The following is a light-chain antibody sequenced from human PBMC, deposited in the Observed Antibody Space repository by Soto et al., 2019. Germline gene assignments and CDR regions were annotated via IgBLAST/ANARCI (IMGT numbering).Light chain of an antibody. J-gene: IGKJ2*01. Sequence: EIVLTQSPGTLSLSPGERATLSCRASQSVSSSYLVWYQQKPGQAPRLLIYGASSRATGIPDRFSGSGSGTDFTLTISRLEPEDFAVYYCQQYGSSPRYTFGQGTKVEIK. CDR2: GAS. CDR1: QSVSSSY. V-gene: IGKV3-20*01. CDR3: QQYGSSPRYT.